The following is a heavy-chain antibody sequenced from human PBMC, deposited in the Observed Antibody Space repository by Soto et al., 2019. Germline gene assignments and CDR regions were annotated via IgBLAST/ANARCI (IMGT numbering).Heavy chain of an antibody. J-gene: IGHJ5*02. D-gene: IGHD3-16*01. CDR3: AKDVSSRRWFDP. CDR2: MQHTGNT. CDR1: DASIRSYH. V-gene: IGHV4-4*07. Sequence: PSETLSLTCAVSDASIRSYHWSWIRQPAGKGLEWIGRMQHTGNTNYNPSLKSRVTMSVDTSKNQISLKMTSVTAADTAVYFCAKDVSSRRWFDPWGQGILVTVSS.